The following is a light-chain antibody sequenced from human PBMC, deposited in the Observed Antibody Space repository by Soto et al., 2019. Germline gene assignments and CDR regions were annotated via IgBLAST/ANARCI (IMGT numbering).Light chain of an antibody. J-gene: IGLJ2*01. CDR3: TSYTTISTLVV. V-gene: IGLV2-14*03. Sequence: SALTQPASVSGSPGQSITISCTGTSSDVGGYNYVSWYQHRPGKAPELIIYGVNNRPSGVSLRFSGSKSGNTASLTISGLQAEDEADYYCTSYTTISTLVVFGGGTKLTVL. CDR1: SSDVGGYNY. CDR2: GVN.